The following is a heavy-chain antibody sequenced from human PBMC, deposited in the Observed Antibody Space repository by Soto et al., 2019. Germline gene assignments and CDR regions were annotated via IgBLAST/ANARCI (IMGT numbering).Heavy chain of an antibody. V-gene: IGHV5-51*01. CDR3: ARLSSGSFDS. CDR1: GYSFTNYW. Sequence: PGESLKISCKGYGYSFTNYWIGWVRQMSGKGLEWMGIIYPGDSDTRYSPSSQGQVTISADKSINTAYLQRSRLKASDTAMYYCARLSSGSFDSWGQGTPVTVS. J-gene: IGHJ4*02. CDR2: IYPGDSDT. D-gene: IGHD3-22*01.